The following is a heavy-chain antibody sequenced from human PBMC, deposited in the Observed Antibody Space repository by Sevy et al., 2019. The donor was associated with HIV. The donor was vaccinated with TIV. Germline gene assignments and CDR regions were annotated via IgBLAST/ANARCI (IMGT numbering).Heavy chain of an antibody. Sequence: ASVKVSCKASGGTFSTSPINWVRQAPGQGLEWMGGIIPLFGTRKYAQKFQGRVRIIADESTSTAFLEMNNQRSEDTAVYYCARTDYYDSSGYFYFDYWGQGTLVTVSS. CDR1: GGTFSTSP. CDR3: ARTDYYDSSGYFYFDY. J-gene: IGHJ4*02. D-gene: IGHD3-22*01. CDR2: IIPLFGTR. V-gene: IGHV1-69*13.